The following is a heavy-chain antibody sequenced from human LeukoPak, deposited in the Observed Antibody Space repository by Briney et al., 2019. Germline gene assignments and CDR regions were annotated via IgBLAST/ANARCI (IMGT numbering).Heavy chain of an antibody. Sequence: GGSLRLSFPASGFPFIPYAMSGVRQAPGKGLEWVSSISGSDGSTYYADSVKGRLAISIDNSMKTLLLQMNSLRAEDTAAYYCAKDVYGDYGGLDYWGQGTLVTVSS. D-gene: IGHD4-17*01. CDR2: ISGSDGST. CDR1: GFPFIPYA. V-gene: IGHV3-23*01. J-gene: IGHJ4*02. CDR3: AKDVYGDYGGLDY.